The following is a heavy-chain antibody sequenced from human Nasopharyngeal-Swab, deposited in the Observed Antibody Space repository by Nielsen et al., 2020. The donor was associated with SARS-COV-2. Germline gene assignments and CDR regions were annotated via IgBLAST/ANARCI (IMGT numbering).Heavy chain of an antibody. V-gene: IGHV4-4*02. J-gene: IGHJ4*02. Sequence: VRQAPGKGLEWIGEIYHSGSTNYNPSLKSRVTISVDKSKNQFSLKLSSVTAADTAVYYCARQPDRYYYDSSGYSDYWGQGTRVTVSS. D-gene: IGHD3-22*01. CDR3: ARQPDRYYYDSSGYSDY. CDR2: IYHSGST.